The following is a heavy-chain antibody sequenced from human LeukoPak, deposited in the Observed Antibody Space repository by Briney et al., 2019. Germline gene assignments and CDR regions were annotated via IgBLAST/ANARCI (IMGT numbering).Heavy chain of an antibody. Sequence: SETLSLTCTVSGGSISSYYWSWIRQPPGKGLEWIGYIYYSGSTNYNPSLKSRVTISVDTSKNQFSLKLSSVTAADTAVYYCARDVPYCSSTSCYVWGGAFDIWGQGTMVTVSS. CDR2: IYYSGST. CDR3: ARDVPYCSSTSCYVWGGAFDI. CDR1: GGSISSYY. D-gene: IGHD2-2*01. V-gene: IGHV4-59*01. J-gene: IGHJ3*02.